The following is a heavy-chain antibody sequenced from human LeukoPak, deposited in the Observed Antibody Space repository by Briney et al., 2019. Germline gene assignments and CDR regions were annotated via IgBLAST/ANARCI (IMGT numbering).Heavy chain of an antibody. CDR3: ARPDSGYVSTRYYYGMDV. D-gene: IGHD5-12*01. CDR2: ISYDGSNK. CDR1: GFTFSSYA. J-gene: IGHJ6*02. V-gene: IGHV3-30-3*01. Sequence: GRSLRLSCAASGFTFSSYAMHWVRQAPGKGLEWVAVISYDGSNKYYADSVKGRFTISRDNSKNTLYLQMNSLRAEDTAVYYCARPDSGYVSTRYYYGMDVWGQGTTVTVSS.